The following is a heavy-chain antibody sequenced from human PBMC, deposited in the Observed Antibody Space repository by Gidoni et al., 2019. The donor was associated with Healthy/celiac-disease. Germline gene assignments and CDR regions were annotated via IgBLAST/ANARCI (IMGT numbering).Heavy chain of an antibody. Sequence: QVQLVQSGAEVKKPGSSVKVSCKASGGTFSSYAISWVRQAPGQGLEWLGGIIPNVSTANYAQKVQGRGTITADESTSTDYMERSSLRSEETAVYYCARGGQDIVVVPAAMTLRGAGNYYYYYMDVWGKGTTVTVSS. CDR1: GGTFSSYA. D-gene: IGHD2-2*01. J-gene: IGHJ6*03. V-gene: IGHV1-69*01. CDR2: IIPNVSTA. CDR3: ARGGQDIVVVPAAMTLRGAGNYYYYYMDV.